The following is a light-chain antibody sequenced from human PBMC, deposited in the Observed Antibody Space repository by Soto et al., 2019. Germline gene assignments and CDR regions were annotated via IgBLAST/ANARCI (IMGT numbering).Light chain of an antibody. Sequence: QPVLTQSPSASASLGASVKLTCTLSSGHSSYAIAWHQQQPEKGPRYLMILNSDGSHSKGDGIPDRFSGSSSGAERYLTISSLQSEDEADYYCQTWGSGIHVVFGGGTQLTVL. CDR1: SGHSSYA. CDR2: LNSDGSH. V-gene: IGLV4-69*01. CDR3: QTWGSGIHVV. J-gene: IGLJ2*01.